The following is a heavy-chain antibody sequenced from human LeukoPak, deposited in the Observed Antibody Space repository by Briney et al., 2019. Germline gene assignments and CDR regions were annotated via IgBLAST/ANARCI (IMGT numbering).Heavy chain of an antibody. D-gene: IGHD2-21*01. Sequence: SETLSLTCAVSGGSISSGGYYWSWIRQPPGKGLEWIGYIYHSGSTYYNPSLKSRVTISVDTSKNQFSLKLSSVTAADTAVYYCARDLRRHIVVVSYAFDIWGQGTMVTVSS. J-gene: IGHJ3*02. CDR3: ARDLRRHIVVVSYAFDI. V-gene: IGHV4-30-2*01. CDR2: IYHSGST. CDR1: GGSISSGGYY.